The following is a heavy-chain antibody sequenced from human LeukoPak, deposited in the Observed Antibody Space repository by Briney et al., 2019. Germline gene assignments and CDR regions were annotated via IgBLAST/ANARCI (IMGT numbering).Heavy chain of an antibody. D-gene: IGHD5-24*01. CDR1: GFTFSGYA. CDR2: ISGSGGST. CDR3: ARDNAYTFDY. J-gene: IGHJ4*02. V-gene: IGHV3-23*01. Sequence: GGSLRLSCAASGFTFSGYAMSWVRQAPGKGLEWVSAISGSGGSTYYADSVKGRFTISRDNAKSTLYLQMNSLRADDTAIYYCARDNAYTFDYWGQGTLVTVSS.